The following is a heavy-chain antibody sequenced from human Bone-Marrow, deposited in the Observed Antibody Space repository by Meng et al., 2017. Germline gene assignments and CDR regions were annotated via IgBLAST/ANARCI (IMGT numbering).Heavy chain of an antibody. CDR3: ARRVSVSVLTTDLFDP. D-gene: IGHD4-17*01. V-gene: IGHV4-4*02. CDR2: IYHSGST. Sequence: AQRKEAGPGLVKPSHRMSLTCTFSGGSIRRSDLCRWVRQPPGKGLEWIGEIYHSGSTNYNPSLTSRVTISVDKSKSQFSRKLSSVTASDTAVYYCARRVSVSVLTTDLFDPWGQGTLVTVSS. J-gene: IGHJ5*02. CDR1: GGSIRRSDL.